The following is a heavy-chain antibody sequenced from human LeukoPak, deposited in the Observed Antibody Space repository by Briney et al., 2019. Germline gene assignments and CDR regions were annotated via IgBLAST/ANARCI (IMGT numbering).Heavy chain of an antibody. J-gene: IGHJ4*02. CDR3: ARAYVLRFLEWLPSDY. D-gene: IGHD3-3*01. Sequence: ASVKVSCKASGYTFTGYYMHWVRQAPGQGLEWMGWINPNSGGTNYAQKFQGRVTMTRDTSISTAYMELSRLRSDDTALYYCARAYVLRFLEWLPSDYWGQGTLVTVSS. CDR1: GYTFTGYY. CDR2: INPNSGGT. V-gene: IGHV1-2*02.